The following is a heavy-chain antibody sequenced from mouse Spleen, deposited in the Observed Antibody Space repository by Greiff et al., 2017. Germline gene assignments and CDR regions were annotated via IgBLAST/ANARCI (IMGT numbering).Heavy chain of an antibody. CDR3: ARDRDGYYGNYFDY. CDR1: GFTFSSYY. Sequence: EVQLVESGGGLVKPGGSLKLSCAASGFTFSSYYMSWVRQTPEKRLEWVATISSGGGSTYYQDSVKGRFTISRDNAKNTLYLQMSSLNSEDTAVYYYARDRDGYYGNYFDYWGQGTTLTVSS. CDR2: ISSGGGST. J-gene: IGHJ2*01. V-gene: IGHV5-9*04. D-gene: IGHD2-1*01.